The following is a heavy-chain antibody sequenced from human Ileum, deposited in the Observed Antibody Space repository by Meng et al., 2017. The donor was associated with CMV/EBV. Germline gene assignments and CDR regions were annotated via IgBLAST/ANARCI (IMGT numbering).Heavy chain of an antibody. CDR2: ISYDGNIK. D-gene: IGHD6-13*01. CDR1: GFTLSSYA. Sequence: GESLKISCTASGFTLSSYAMHWVRQAPGKGLEWVAVISYDGNIKYYADSVKGRFTISRDNSNNTVYLQMNSLRAEDTAVYYCASPLIATGDSWSRFQHWGQGTLVTVSS. CDR3: ASPLIATGDSWSRFQH. V-gene: IGHV3-30*04. J-gene: IGHJ1*01.